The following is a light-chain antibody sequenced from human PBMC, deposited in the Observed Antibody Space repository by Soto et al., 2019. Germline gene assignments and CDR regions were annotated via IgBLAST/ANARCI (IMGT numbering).Light chain of an antibody. CDR3: QRRDNWPRT. CDR1: QSISTY. J-gene: IGKJ4*01. CDR2: DAS. V-gene: IGKV3-11*01. Sequence: EVVLTQSPATLSLSPGERATLSCRASQSISTYLAWYQQKPGQAPRLLIYDASNRATGLPASFSGSRSGTYLPPTISRLEPEDFAAYSWQRRDNWPRTFGGGTKVETK.